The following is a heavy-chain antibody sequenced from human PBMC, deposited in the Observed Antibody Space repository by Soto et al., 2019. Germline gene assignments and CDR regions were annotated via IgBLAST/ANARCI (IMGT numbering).Heavy chain of an antibody. V-gene: IGHV3-11*01. CDR1: GFTFSDYY. Sequence: QVQLVESGGGLVKPGGSLRLSCAASGFTFSDYYISWIRQAPGKGLEWVSYISRSGSTIYYADSVKGRFTISRDNAKNSLYLQMNSLRAEDTAVYYCVRKPYSSSWSDYWGQGTLVTVSS. CDR2: ISRSGSTI. J-gene: IGHJ4*02. CDR3: VRKPYSSSWSDY. D-gene: IGHD6-13*01.